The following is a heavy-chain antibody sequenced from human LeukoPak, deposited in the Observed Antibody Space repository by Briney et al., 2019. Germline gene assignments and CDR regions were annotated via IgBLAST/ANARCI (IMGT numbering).Heavy chain of an antibody. CDR2: ISYDGSNK. Sequence: GGSLRLSCAASGFTFSSYAMHWVRQAPGKGLEWVAVISYDGSNKYYADSVKGRFTISRDNSKNTVSLEMSNLRTDDTAIYYCAKEAFRPALFDFWGQGSLVTVSS. V-gene: IGHV3-30-3*01. J-gene: IGHJ4*02. CDR3: AKEAFRPALFDF. CDR1: GFTFSSYA. D-gene: IGHD2-21*01.